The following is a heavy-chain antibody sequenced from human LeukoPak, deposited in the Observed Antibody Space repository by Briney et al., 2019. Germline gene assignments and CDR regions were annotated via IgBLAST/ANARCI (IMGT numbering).Heavy chain of an antibody. D-gene: IGHD1-26*01. V-gene: IGHV3-21*01. CDR3: ARVVGSAIRSGVDY. CDR2: ISSTSVFI. J-gene: IGHJ4*02. CDR1: EFIFSTYE. Sequence: PGGSLRLSCAASEFIFSTYEMNWVRQAPGKGLEWVASISSTSVFIYCAASVKGRFTISRDNAKNSLYLQMSYLRADDTAVYYCARVVGSAIRSGVDYWGQGTLVTVSS.